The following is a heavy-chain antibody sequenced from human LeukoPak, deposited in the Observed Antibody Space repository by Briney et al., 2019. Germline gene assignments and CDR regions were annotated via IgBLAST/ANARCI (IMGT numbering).Heavy chain of an antibody. J-gene: IGHJ6*02. CDR3: ARRAPGARYCSSTSCYTVSVGMDV. CDR2: IKLDGSEK. CDR1: GFTFGKYW. Sequence: GGSLRLSCVASGFTFGKYWMSWVRQAPGKGLEWVANIKLDGSEKNYVDSVKGRFTISRDNTKNSLYLQMNSLRAEDTAVYYCARRAPGARYCSSTSCYTVSVGMDVWGQGTTVTVSS. D-gene: IGHD2-2*02. V-gene: IGHV3-7*01.